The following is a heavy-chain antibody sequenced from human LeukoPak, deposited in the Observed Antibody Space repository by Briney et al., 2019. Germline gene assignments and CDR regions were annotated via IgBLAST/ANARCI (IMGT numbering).Heavy chain of an antibody. J-gene: IGHJ4*02. V-gene: IGHV3-53*05. CDR2: IYSGGST. CDR3: ANANYYGSGGYYFDY. Sequence: PGGSLRLSCAASGFTVSSNYMSWVRQAPGKGLEWVSVIYSGGSTYYADSVKGRFTISRDNSKNTLYLQMNSLRAEDTAVYYCANANYYGSGGYYFDYWGQGTLVTVSS. CDR1: GFTVSSNY. D-gene: IGHD3-10*01.